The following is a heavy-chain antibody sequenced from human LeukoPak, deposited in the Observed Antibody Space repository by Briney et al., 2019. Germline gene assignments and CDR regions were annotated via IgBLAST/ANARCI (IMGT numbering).Heavy chain of an antibody. V-gene: IGHV4-59*08. CDR2: IYYSGST. D-gene: IGHD3-16*02. Sequence: SETLSLTCTVSGGSISNYYWSWIRQPPGKGLEWIGYIYYSGSTNYNASLKSRVTISVDTSKNQFSLKLSSVTAADTAVYYCASRIMITFGGVIAFDYWGQGTLVTVSS. CDR3: ASRIMITFGGVIAFDY. CDR1: GGSISNYY. J-gene: IGHJ4*02.